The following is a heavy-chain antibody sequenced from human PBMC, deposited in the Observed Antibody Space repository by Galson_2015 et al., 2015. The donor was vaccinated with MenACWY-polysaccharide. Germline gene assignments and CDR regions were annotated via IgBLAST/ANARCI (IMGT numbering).Heavy chain of an antibody. D-gene: IGHD2-21*02. V-gene: IGHV1-69*04. CDR3: ARARLRTTKVVTPDDYFDD. CDR1: GDTFSSFG. Sequence: SVKVSCKASGDTFSSFGITWVRQAPGQGLEWMGRIIPILGVTDHAQRFQGRVTITANRSTNTAYMELSNLRSEDTAVYYCARARLRTTKVVTPDDYFDDWGQGTLVTVSS. CDR2: IIPILGVT. J-gene: IGHJ4*02.